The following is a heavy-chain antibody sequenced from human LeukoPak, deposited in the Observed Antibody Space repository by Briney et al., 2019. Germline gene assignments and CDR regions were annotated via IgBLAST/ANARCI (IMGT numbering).Heavy chain of an antibody. CDR3: ARDYWWNYDY. D-gene: IGHD1-7*01. J-gene: IGHJ4*02. V-gene: IGHV3-30-3*01. CDR1: GLTFSSHW. Sequence: GGSLRLSCAASGLTFSSHWMHWVRQAPGKGLEWVAVISKDGSDKYYPGSVRGRFTISRDNSKNTIYLQMDSLRAEDTAIYYCARDYWWNYDYWGQGTLVTVSS. CDR2: ISKDGSDK.